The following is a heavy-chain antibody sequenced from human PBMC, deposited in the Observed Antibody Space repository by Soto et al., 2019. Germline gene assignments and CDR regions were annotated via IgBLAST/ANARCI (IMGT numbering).Heavy chain of an antibody. CDR2: IYYSGST. CDR1: GGSISSSSYY. J-gene: IGHJ3*02. CDR3: ARHRVLRYFDWLFKDRGAFDI. Sequence: SETLSLTCTVSGGSISSSSYYWGWIRQPPGKGLEWIGSIYYSGSTYYNPSLKSRVTISVDTSKNQFSLKLSSVTAADTAVYYCARHRVLRYFDWLFKDRGAFDIWGQGTMVTVSS. V-gene: IGHV4-39*01. D-gene: IGHD3-9*01.